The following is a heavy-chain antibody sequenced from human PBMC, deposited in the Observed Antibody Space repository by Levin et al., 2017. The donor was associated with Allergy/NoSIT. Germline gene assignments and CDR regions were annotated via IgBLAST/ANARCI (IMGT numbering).Heavy chain of an antibody. CDR2: IYSGDSDT. CDR1: GYFFPRYW. CDR3: ARTHSPGDPAGGDYQYGMDV. V-gene: IGHV5-51*01. D-gene: IGHD1-26*01. Sequence: HGESLKISCKASGYFFPRYWIAWVRQVPGKGLEWMGIIYSGDSDTRYSPSSRDHVTISVDKSINTAYLQWSSLQASDTAMYYCARTHSPGDPAGGDYQYGMDVWGQGTTVTVSS. J-gene: IGHJ6*02.